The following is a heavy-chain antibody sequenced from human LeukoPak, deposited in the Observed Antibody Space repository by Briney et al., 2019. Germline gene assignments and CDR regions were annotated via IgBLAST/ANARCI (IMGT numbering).Heavy chain of an antibody. CDR1: GFTFSSYA. J-gene: IGHJ4*02. D-gene: IGHD3-22*01. CDR2: ISYDGSNK. V-gene: IGHV3-30-3*01. Sequence: GGSLRLSCAASGFTFSSYAMHWVRQAPGKGLEWVAVISYDGSNKYYADSVEGRFTISRDNSKNTLYLQMNSLRAEDTAVYYCARKEFDSSGYYYAYWGQGTLVTVSS. CDR3: ARKEFDSSGYYYAY.